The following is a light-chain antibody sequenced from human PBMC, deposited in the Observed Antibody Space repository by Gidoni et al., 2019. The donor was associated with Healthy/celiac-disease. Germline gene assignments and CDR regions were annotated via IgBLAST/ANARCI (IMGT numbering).Light chain of an antibody. CDR1: SSDVGGYNY. Sequence: QSALTQPASVSGSPGQSITISCTGTSSDVGGYNYVSWYQQHPGKAPKLMIYDVSNRPSGVSNRFSGSKSVNTASLTISEDEADYYCSSYTSSTNVVFGGGTKLTVL. J-gene: IGLJ2*01. CDR2: DVS. V-gene: IGLV2-14*03. CDR3: SSYTSSTNVV.